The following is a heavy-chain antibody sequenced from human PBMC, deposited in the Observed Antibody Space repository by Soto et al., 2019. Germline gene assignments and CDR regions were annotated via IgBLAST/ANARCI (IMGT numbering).Heavy chain of an antibody. CDR2: ISTYTGDT. Sequence: QVQLVQSGAEVKRPGASVMLACKASGYTLTSYGIILVRQAPGQGLEWMGMISTYTGDTNYARKTQGRVTLTTDTSTTTAYRELRSLRSDDTSVYYCARDQGHATGWYSFDSWGQGTLVNVS. D-gene: IGHD6-19*01. CDR1: GYTLTSYG. J-gene: IGHJ5*01. CDR3: ARDQGHATGWYSFDS. V-gene: IGHV1-18*04.